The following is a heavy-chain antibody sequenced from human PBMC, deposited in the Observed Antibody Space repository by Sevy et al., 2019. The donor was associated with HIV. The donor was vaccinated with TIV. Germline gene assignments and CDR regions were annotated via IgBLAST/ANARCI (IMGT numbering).Heavy chain of an antibody. J-gene: IGHJ4*02. D-gene: IGHD2-21*02. CDR3: TRRASRVYGDHLNLY. CDR2: IRSETYGETT. CDR1: GFTFGDYA. Sequence: GSLRLSCTASGFTFGDYAMSWFRQAPGRGLEWVGFIRSETYGETTEYAASVKGRFTVSRDDSKSIVYLQMNSLKTEDKAVYYCTRRASRVYGDHLNLYWGQGTLVTVSS. V-gene: IGHV3-49*03.